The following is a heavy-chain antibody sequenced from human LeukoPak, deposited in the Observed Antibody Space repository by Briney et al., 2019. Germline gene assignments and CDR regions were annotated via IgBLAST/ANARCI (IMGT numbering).Heavy chain of an antibody. CDR3: VADSRGAYCGGDCYTQMDV. V-gene: IGHV1-58*02. CDR2: IVVGSGNT. Sequence: SVKVSCKASGFTFTSSAMQWVRQARGQRLEWIGWIVVGSGNTNYAQKFQERVTITRDMSTSTAYMELSSLRSEDTAVYYCVADSRGAYCGGDCYTQMDVWGKGTTVTVSS. J-gene: IGHJ6*04. CDR1: GFTFTSSA. D-gene: IGHD2-21*02.